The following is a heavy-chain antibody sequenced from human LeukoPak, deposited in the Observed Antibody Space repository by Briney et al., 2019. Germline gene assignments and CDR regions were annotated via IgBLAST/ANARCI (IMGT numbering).Heavy chain of an antibody. J-gene: IGHJ4*02. D-gene: IGHD2-2*01. Sequence: PSETLSLTCTVSGGSISSSSYYWGWIRQPPGKGLEWIGSIYYSGSTYYNPSLKSRVTISVDTSKNQFSLKLSSVTAADTAVYYCARGLPSCYFDYSGQGTLVTVSS. V-gene: IGHV4-39*01. CDR3: ARGLPSCYFDY. CDR2: IYYSGST. CDR1: GGSISSSSYY.